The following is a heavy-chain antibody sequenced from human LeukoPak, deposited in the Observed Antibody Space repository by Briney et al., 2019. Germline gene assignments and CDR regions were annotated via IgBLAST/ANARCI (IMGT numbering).Heavy chain of an antibody. CDR3: ARVGDGYNFSY. J-gene: IGHJ4*02. CDR2: INHSGST. V-gene: IGHV4-34*01. D-gene: IGHD5-24*01. Sequence: SETLSLTCAVYGGSFSGYYWSWIRQPPGKGLEWTGEINHSGSTNYNPSLKSRVTISVDTSKNQFSLKLSSVTAADTAVYYCARVGDGYNFSYWGQGTLVTVSS. CDR1: GGSFSGYY.